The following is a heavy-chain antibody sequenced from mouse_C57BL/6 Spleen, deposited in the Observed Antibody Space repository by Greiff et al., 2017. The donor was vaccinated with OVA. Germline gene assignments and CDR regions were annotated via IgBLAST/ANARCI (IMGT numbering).Heavy chain of an antibody. CDR2: IRYDGSN. CDR3: AREIPYAMDF. J-gene: IGHJ4*01. Sequence: EVKLMESGPGLVKPSQSLSLTCSVTGYSITSGYYRNWIRQFPGNKLEWMGYIRYDGSNNYNPSLKNRISITRDTSKNQFFLKLNSVTTEDTARYYCAREIPYAMDFWGQGTSVSVSS. V-gene: IGHV3-6*01. CDR1: GYSITSGYY. D-gene: IGHD5-1-1*01.